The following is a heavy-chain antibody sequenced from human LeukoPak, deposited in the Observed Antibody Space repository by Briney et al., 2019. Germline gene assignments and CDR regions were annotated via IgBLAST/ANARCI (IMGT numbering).Heavy chain of an antibody. J-gene: IGHJ4*02. CDR3: ARARNGGDFDY. V-gene: IGHV3-53*01. CDR2: IYSGGST. D-gene: IGHD3-16*01. Sequence: QPGGSLRLSCAASGFTVSSNYMSWVRQAPGKGLEWVSVIYSGGSTYYADSVKGRFTISRDNSKNTLHLQMNSLRAEDTAVYYCARARNGGDFDYWGQGTLVTVSS. CDR1: GFTVSSNY.